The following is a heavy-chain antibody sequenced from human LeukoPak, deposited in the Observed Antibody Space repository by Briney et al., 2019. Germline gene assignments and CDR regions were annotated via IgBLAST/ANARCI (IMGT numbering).Heavy chain of an antibody. CDR2: ISGSGGST. V-gene: IGHV3-23*01. CDR3: ARDGGGSGTLDY. CDR1: GFTFNNYA. D-gene: IGHD3-10*01. J-gene: IGHJ4*02. Sequence: GGSLRLSCAASGFTFNNYAMSWVRQAPGKGLEWVSAISGSGGSTYYADSVKGRFTISRDNSKNTLYLQMNSLRAEDTAVYYCARDGGGSGTLDYWGQGTLVTVSS.